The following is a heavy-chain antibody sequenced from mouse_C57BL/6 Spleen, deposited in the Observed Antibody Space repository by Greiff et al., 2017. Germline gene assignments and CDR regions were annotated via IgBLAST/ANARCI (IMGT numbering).Heavy chain of an antibody. Sequence: QVQLQQSGPELVKPGASVKISCKASGYAFSSSWMNWVKQRPGKGLEWIGRIYPGDGDPNYNGKFKGNATLTAAKSSSTAYMQLSRLTSEDSAFYFCARSKITTVVGDYWGQGTTLTVSS. V-gene: IGHV1-82*01. CDR2: IYPGDGDP. J-gene: IGHJ2*01. CDR3: ARSKITTVVGDY. CDR1: GYAFSSSW. D-gene: IGHD1-1*01.